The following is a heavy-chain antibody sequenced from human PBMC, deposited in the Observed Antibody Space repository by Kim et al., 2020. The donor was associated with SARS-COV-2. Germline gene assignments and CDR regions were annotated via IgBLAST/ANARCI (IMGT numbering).Heavy chain of an antibody. J-gene: IGHJ1*01. CDR2: ISSSSSTI. Sequence: GGSLRLSCAASGFTISSYSMNWVRQAPGKGLEWVSYISSSSSTIYYADSVKGRFTISRDNAKNSLYLQMNSLRAEDTAVYYCARVLKPYRLAEYFQHWGQGTLVTVSS. D-gene: IGHD1-26*01. V-gene: IGHV3-48*04. CDR3: ARVLKPYRLAEYFQH. CDR1: GFTISSYS.